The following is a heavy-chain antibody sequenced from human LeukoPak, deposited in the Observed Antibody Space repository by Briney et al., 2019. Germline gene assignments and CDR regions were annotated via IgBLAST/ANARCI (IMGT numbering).Heavy chain of an antibody. V-gene: IGHV3-9*01. Sequence: PGRSLRLSCAASGFTFDDYAMHWVRQAPGKGLEWVSGISWNSGSIGYADSVKGRFTISRDNAKNSLYLQMNSLRAEDTALYYCAKDIEAGKLRLGELSIDYWGQGTLVTVSS. CDR2: ISWNSGSI. J-gene: IGHJ4*02. D-gene: IGHD3-16*02. CDR1: GFTFDDYA. CDR3: AKDIEAGKLRLGELSIDY.